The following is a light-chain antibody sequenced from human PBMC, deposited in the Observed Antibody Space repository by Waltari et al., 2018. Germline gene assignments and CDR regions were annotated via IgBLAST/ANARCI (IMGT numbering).Light chain of an antibody. CDR3: QKYDRLPAT. J-gene: IGKJ1*01. CDR2: GAS. Sequence: CRASQSVSRFLAWYQQKPGQAPRLLIYGASTGATGIPDRFSGSGSGTDFSLTISRLEPEDFAVYYCQKYDRLPATFGQGTKVEIK. CDR1: QSVSRF. V-gene: IGKV3-20*01.